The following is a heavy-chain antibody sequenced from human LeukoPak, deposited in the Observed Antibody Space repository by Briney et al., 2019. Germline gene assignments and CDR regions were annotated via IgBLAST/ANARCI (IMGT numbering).Heavy chain of an antibody. CDR3: ARVGLAVVGIRYYYMDV. D-gene: IGHD6-19*01. Sequence: GASVKVSCKASGYTFTSYDINWVRQATGQGLEWMGWMNPNSGNTGYAQKFQGRVTMTRNTSISTAYMELSSLRSEDTAVYHCARVGLAVVGIRYYYMDVWGKGTTVTVSS. CDR1: GYTFTSYD. J-gene: IGHJ6*03. CDR2: MNPNSGNT. V-gene: IGHV1-8*01.